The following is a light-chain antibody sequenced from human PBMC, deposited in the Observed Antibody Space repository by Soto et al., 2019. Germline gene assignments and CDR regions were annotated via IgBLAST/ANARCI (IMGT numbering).Light chain of an antibody. CDR2: SAS. J-gene: IGKJ1*01. CDR3: QQYNNWPWT. V-gene: IGKV3-15*01. CDR1: QSISDT. Sequence: EIVMTQSPATLSVCPGGRATLSFRASQSISDTLAWYQQKPGQAPRLLIYSASRGATGFPARFSGSGSGTDFTLTISSLQSEDFAVYYCQQYNNWPWTFGQGTKVDI.